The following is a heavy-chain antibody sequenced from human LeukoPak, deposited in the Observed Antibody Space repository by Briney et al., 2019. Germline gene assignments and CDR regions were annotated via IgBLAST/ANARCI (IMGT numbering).Heavy chain of an antibody. J-gene: IGHJ4*02. CDR3: ARTRHNYSSSWEFDY. CDR2: IYDSGST. Sequence: SQTLSLTCTVSGGSISSGGYYWSWIRQHPGKGLEWIGYIYDSGSTYYNPSLKSRVTISVDTSKNQFSLKLSSVTAADTAVYYCARTRHNYSSSWEFDYWGQGTLVTVSS. V-gene: IGHV4-31*03. CDR1: GGSISSGGYY. D-gene: IGHD6-13*01.